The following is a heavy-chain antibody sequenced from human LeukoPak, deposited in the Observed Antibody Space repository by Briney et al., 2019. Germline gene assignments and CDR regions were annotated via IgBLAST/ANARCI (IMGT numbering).Heavy chain of an antibody. CDR3: VRSVSGWYGFFDY. Sequence: PAGSLRLSCVASGFTLSNSWMHWVRQAPGKGLVWVSRINMDGSTTNYADSVRGRFTISRDNAKNTLHLQMSSLRAEDTAVYYCVRSVSGWYGFFDYWGQGTLVTLSS. J-gene: IGHJ4*02. V-gene: IGHV3-74*01. CDR1: GFTLSNSW. D-gene: IGHD6-19*01. CDR2: INMDGSTT.